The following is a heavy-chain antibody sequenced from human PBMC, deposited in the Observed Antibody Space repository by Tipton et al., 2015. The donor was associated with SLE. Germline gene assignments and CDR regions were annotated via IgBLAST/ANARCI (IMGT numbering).Heavy chain of an antibody. Sequence: TLSLTCTVSGGSINSYYWSWIRQPPGKGLEWIGYIYYSGSTNYKPSLKSRVTISVDTSKNQFSLKLSSVTAADTAVYYCARRLTRYSGYDYFDYWGQGTLVTVSS. V-gene: IGHV4-59*08. CDR1: GGSINSYY. D-gene: IGHD5-12*01. CDR3: ARRLTRYSGYDYFDY. J-gene: IGHJ4*02. CDR2: IYYSGST.